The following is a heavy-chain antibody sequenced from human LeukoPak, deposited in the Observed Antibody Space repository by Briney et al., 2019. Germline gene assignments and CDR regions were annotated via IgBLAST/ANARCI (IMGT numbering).Heavy chain of an antibody. Sequence: GGSLRLSCAASGFTFSSYSMNWVRQAPGNGLEWVSSISSSSSYIYYADSVKGRFTISRDNAKNSLYLQMNSLRAEDTAVYYCAREDGGVGSSWYEYWGQGTLVTVSS. J-gene: IGHJ4*02. CDR2: ISSSSSYI. D-gene: IGHD6-13*01. V-gene: IGHV3-21*01. CDR1: GFTFSSYS. CDR3: AREDGGVGSSWYEY.